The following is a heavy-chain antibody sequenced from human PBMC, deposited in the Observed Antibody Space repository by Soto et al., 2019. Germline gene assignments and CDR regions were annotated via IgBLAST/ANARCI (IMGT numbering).Heavy chain of an antibody. CDR1: GGSIRSSHW. Sequence: SETLSLTSTVSGGSIRSSHWWSWVRQPPGKGLERIGEIYHSGSTNLDPSLKSRVTLSVDKSKNQFSLKLTSVTAADTAVYYCARDKATVGGYNLYDPWGQGILVTVSS. CDR2: IYHSGST. D-gene: IGHD3-16*01. J-gene: IGHJ5*02. CDR3: ARDKATVGGYNLYDP. V-gene: IGHV4-4*02.